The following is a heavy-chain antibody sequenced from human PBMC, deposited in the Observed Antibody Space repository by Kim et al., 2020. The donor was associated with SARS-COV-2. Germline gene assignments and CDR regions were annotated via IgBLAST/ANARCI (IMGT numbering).Heavy chain of an antibody. CDR3: ARSPIMITFGGVRGGMDV. Sequence: KSRVTISVDTAKNQFSLKLSSVTAADTAVYYCARSPIMITFGGVRGGMDVWGQGTTVTVSS. J-gene: IGHJ6*02. V-gene: IGHV4-34*01. D-gene: IGHD3-16*01.